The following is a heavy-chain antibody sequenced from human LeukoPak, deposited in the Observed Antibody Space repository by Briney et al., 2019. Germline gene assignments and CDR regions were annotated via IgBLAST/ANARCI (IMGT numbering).Heavy chain of an antibody. V-gene: IGHV3-11*04. Sequence: PGGSLRLSCAASGFTFSDYYMSWIRQAPGKGLEWVSYISSSGSTIYYADSVKGRFTISRDNAKNSLYLQMNSLRAEDTAVYYCARDCADFWSGYYYYYMDVWGKGTTVTVSS. J-gene: IGHJ6*03. CDR1: GFTFSDYY. CDR2: ISSSGSTI. D-gene: IGHD3-3*01. CDR3: ARDCADFWSGYYYYYMDV.